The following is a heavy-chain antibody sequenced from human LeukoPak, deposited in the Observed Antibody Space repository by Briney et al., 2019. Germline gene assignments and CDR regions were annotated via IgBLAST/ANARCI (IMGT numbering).Heavy chain of an antibody. D-gene: IGHD6-19*01. J-gene: IGHJ4*02. CDR1: GFTVRNNY. V-gene: IGHV3-53*01. Sequence: PGGSLRLSCAASGFTVRNNYMSWVRQAPGKGLEWVSVIYSGGNTYYADSVKGRFTISRDISKNTLYLQMNSLRAEDTAVYYCARDFYSSGWFDWGQGTLVTVSS. CDR2: IYSGGNT. CDR3: ARDFYSSGWFD.